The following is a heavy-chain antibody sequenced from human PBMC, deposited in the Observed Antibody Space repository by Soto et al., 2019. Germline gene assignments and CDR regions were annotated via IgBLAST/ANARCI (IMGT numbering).Heavy chain of an antibody. D-gene: IGHD3-10*01. CDR2: IYHSGST. CDR3: ARSGYGSGSYPVLS. Sequence: TSETLSLTCAFSGCSISSGGYSWSWIRQPPGKGLEWIGYIYHSGSTYYNPSLKSRVTISVDRSKNQFSLKLSSVTAADTAVYYCARSGYGSGSYPVLSWGQGTPVTVSS. J-gene: IGHJ5*02. V-gene: IGHV4-30-2*01. CDR1: GCSISSGGYS.